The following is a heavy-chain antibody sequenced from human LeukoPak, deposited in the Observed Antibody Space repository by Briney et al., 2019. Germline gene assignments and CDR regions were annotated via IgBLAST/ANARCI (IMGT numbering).Heavy chain of an antibody. Sequence: ASVKVSCKASGGTFSSYAISWVRQAPGQGLEWTGWMNPNSGNTGYAQKFQGRVTITRNTSISTTYMELSSLRSEDTAVYYCARDLYGGNGFDYWGQGTLVTVSS. CDR3: ARDLYGGNGFDY. CDR2: MNPNSGNT. CDR1: GGTFSSYA. J-gene: IGHJ4*02. D-gene: IGHD4-23*01. V-gene: IGHV1-8*03.